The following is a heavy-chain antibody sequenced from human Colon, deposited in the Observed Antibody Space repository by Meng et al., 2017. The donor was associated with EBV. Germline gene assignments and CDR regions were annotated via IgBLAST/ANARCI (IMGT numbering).Heavy chain of an antibody. V-gene: IGHV4-34*01. J-gene: IGHJ4*02. CDR2: INHSGST. CDR1: GGSFSGYY. D-gene: IGHD4-17*01. Sequence: QVQLQQWGAGLLKPSETLSLTCAVSGGSFSGYYWSWIRQAPGKGLEWIGAINHSGSTKFNPSLESRVSISVDTSENQVSLKLTSVTAADTAVYYCARRTTVNLRSFDSWGQGTLVTVSS. CDR3: ARRTTVNLRSFDS.